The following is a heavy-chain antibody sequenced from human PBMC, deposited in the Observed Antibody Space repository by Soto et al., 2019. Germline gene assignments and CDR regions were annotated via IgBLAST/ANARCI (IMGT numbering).Heavy chain of an antibody. CDR2: IYYSGST. J-gene: IGHJ4*02. CDR1: GDSMSSSDYY. CDR3: ARRTVNIRTFYSGLKTHCFDY. D-gene: IGHD6-19*01. V-gene: IGHV4-39*01. Sequence: QLQLHESGPGLVQPSETLSLTCAVSGDSMSSSDYYWGWIRQPPGKGLEWIGSIYYSGSTYYNPSLQSRVAISVDTSKNQFSLKLKSVTAADTAIYYCARRTVNIRTFYSGLKTHCFDYWGQGAPVTVSS.